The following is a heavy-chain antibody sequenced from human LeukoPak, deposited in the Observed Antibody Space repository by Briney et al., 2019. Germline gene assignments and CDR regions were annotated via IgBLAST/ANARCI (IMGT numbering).Heavy chain of an antibody. D-gene: IGHD6-13*01. CDR2: ISAYNGNT. J-gene: IGHJ4*02. CDR3: ARSRRYSSSWYYFDY. CDR1: GYTFTSYG. V-gene: IGHV1-18*04. Sequence: ASVKVSCKASGYTFTSYGISWMRQAPGQGLEWMGWISAYNGNTNYAQKLQDRVTMTTDTSTSTAYMELRSLRSDDTAVYYCARSRRYSSSWYYFDYWGQGTLVTVSS.